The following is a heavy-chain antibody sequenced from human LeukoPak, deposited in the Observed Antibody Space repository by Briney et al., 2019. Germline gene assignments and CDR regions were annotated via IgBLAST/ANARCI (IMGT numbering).Heavy chain of an antibody. CDR2: IKEDGSRN. Sequence: GGSLRLSCAASGFTFSSYWMSWVRQAPGKGLEWVANIKEDGSRNHYADSVKGRFTISRDNSKNSLDLQMNSLRTEDTALYYCAKSNSHGSSWYYFDYWGQGTLVTVSS. D-gene: IGHD6-13*01. CDR3: AKSNSHGSSWYYFDY. V-gene: IGHV3-7*05. J-gene: IGHJ4*02. CDR1: GFTFSSYW.